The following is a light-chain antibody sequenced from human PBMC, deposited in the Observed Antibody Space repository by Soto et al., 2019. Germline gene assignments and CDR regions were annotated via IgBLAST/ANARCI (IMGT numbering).Light chain of an antibody. J-gene: IGLJ3*02. CDR2: EVS. V-gene: IGLV2-14*01. Sequence: QSVLTQPRSVSGSPGQSVTISCTGTSSDVGGYNYVSWYQQHPGKAPKLIIYEVSNRPSGVSNRFSGSKSGNTASLTVSGLQAEDEADYYCSSYSSVTTLWVFGGGTKLTVL. CDR3: SSYSSVTTLWV. CDR1: SSDVGGYNY.